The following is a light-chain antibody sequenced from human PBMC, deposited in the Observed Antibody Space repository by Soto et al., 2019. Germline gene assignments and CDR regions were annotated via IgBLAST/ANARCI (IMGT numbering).Light chain of an antibody. CDR3: SSYTGSSTYVV. CDR2: DVS. CDR1: SSDVGGYNY. V-gene: IGLV2-14*01. Sequence: QSALTQPASVSGSPGQSITISCTGTSSDVGGYNYVSWYQQHPGKAPKLMIYDVSNRPSGVSNRFSGSKSANTASLTISGLQAEDEADYYCSSYTGSSTYVVCGGGTKLPAL. J-gene: IGLJ2*01.